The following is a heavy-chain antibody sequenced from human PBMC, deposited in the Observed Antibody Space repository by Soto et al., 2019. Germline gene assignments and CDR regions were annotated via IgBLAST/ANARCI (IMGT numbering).Heavy chain of an antibody. CDR1: GYSFTSYW. CDR2: IYPGDSDT. J-gene: IGHJ6*02. Sequence: PGESLKISCKGSGYSFTSYWIGWVRQMPGKGLEWMGIIYPGDSDTRYSPSFQGQVTISADKSISTAYLQWSSLKASDTAMYYCARRILTGYPKPYYYGMDVWGQGTTVTVSS. CDR3: ARRILTGYPKPYYYGMDV. D-gene: IGHD3-9*01. V-gene: IGHV5-51*01.